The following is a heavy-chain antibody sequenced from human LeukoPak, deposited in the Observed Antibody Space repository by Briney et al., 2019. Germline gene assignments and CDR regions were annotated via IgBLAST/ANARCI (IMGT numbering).Heavy chain of an antibody. Sequence: PGGSLRLSCAASGFTFSNSGMHWVRQAPGKGLEWVASIWFDESSQLYPDAVKGRYTISRDNSKNTVWLEMNSLRVEDTAVYYCAKGGRDTSKYYFDYWGQGTQVTVSS. CDR1: GFTFSNSG. CDR3: AKGGRDTSKYYFDY. V-gene: IGHV3-30*02. CDR2: IWFDESSQ. J-gene: IGHJ4*02. D-gene: IGHD1-26*01.